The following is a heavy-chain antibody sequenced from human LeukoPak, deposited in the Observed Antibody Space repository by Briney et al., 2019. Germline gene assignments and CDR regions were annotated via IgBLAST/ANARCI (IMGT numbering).Heavy chain of an antibody. D-gene: IGHD3-16*01. Sequence: GGSLRLSCAASGLTFSNAWMTWVRQAPGKGLEWIGRIIRKTDGERTHYAAPVKDRFTISKDDSKNTVYLQMNSLTSEDTAVYYCSTYIMGFGGDYWGQGTLVTVSS. CDR2: IIRKTDGERT. V-gene: IGHV3-15*01. CDR1: GLTFSNAW. J-gene: IGHJ4*02. CDR3: STYIMGFGGDY.